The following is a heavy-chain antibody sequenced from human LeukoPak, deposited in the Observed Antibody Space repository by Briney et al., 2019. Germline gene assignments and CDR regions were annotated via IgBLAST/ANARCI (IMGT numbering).Heavy chain of an antibody. CDR3: AKTVSSSWYYFDY. V-gene: IGHV4-30-2*01. CDR2: IYHSGST. J-gene: IGHJ4*02. D-gene: IGHD6-13*01. Sequence: SQTLSLTCAVSGGSISSGGYSRSWIRQPPGKGLEWIGYIYHSGSTYYNPSLKSRVTISVDRFKNQFSLKLSSVTAADTAVYYCAKTVSSSWYYFDYWGQGTLVTVSS. CDR1: GGSISSGGYS.